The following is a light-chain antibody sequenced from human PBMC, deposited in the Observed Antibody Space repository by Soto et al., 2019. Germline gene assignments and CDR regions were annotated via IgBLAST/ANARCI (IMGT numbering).Light chain of an antibody. V-gene: IGLV1-40*01. CDR3: QSYDSSLSGREV. CDR1: SSNIGAGYD. Sequence: QSVLTQPPSVSGAPGQRVTISCTGSSSNIGAGYDVHWYRQLPGTAPKLLIYGNINRPSGVPDRFSGSKSGTSASLAITGLQAEDEADYYCQSYDSSLSGREVFGGGTKLTVL. CDR2: GNI. J-gene: IGLJ2*01.